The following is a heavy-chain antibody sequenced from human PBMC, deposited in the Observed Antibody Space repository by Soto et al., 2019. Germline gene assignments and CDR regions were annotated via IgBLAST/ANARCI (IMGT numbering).Heavy chain of an antibody. CDR1: GFTFSSYG. D-gene: IGHD3-10*01. J-gene: IGHJ6*02. V-gene: IGHV3-30*18. Sequence: QVQLVESGGGVVQPGRSLRLSCAASGFTFSSYGMHWVRQAPGKGLEWVAVISYDGSNKYYADSVKGRFTISRDNSKNXLXXQMNSLRAEDTAVYYCAKDDGSGSYPTYYYYGMDVWGQGTTVTVSS. CDR2: ISYDGSNK. CDR3: AKDDGSGSYPTYYYYGMDV.